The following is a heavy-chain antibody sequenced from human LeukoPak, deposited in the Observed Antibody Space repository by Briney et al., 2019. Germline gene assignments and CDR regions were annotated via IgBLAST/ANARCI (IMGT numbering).Heavy chain of an antibody. Sequence: GGSLGLSCAASGFTFSIYAMSWVRQAPGKGLQWVSSITSSGDGTYYADSVKGRFTISRDNSENMLYLQMNSLRVEDTAVYFCAKDRPNYYGSNGHYYRRDGDYWGQGTLVTVSS. CDR2: ITSSGDGT. CDR1: GFTFSIYA. V-gene: IGHV3-23*01. J-gene: IGHJ4*02. D-gene: IGHD3-22*01. CDR3: AKDRPNYYGSNGHYYRRDGDY.